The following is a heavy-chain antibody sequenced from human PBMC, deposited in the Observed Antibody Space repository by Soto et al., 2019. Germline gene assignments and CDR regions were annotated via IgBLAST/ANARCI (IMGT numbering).Heavy chain of an antibody. CDR2: IRYDGSNK. CDR3: ARDWINNYFDY. CDR1: GFTFSSFG. Sequence: QVQLVESGGGVVQPGTSLRLFCTASGFTFSSFGMHWVRQAPGRGLEWVSDIRYDGSNKDYADSVKGRFTISRDNSKNTLYLQMNSLRADDTAVYYCARDWINNYFDYWGQVTLVTVSS. D-gene: IGHD2-2*03. V-gene: IGHV3-33*01. J-gene: IGHJ4*02.